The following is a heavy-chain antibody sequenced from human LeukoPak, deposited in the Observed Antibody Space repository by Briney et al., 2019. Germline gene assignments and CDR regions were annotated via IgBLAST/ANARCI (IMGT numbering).Heavy chain of an antibody. D-gene: IGHD4-17*01. J-gene: IGHJ4*02. CDR3: ARGPDFGDRLDYFDY. CDR1: GFTFSRHW. Sequence: GSLRLSFAASGFTFSRHWMGWVRPAPGKGLEWVANIKQDASQYYVDSVRGRFIISRDNAKNSLSLQMNSLRLEDTAVYYCARGPDFGDRLDYFDYWGQGTLVTVSS. V-gene: IGHV3-7*01. CDR2: IKQDASQ.